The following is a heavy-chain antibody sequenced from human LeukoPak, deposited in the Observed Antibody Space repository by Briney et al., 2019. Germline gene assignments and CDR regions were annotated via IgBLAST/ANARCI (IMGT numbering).Heavy chain of an antibody. CDR1: GFTFSSYE. Sequence: GGSLRLSCAASGFTFSSYEINWVRQAPGKGLEWVSYISSSGSTRYYADSVKGRFTISRDNAKNSLYLQINSLRAEDTAVYYCARDLGQYYDTSDNWFDPWGQGTLVTVSS. D-gene: IGHD3-22*01. J-gene: IGHJ5*02. V-gene: IGHV3-48*03. CDR2: ISSSGSTR. CDR3: ARDLGQYYDTSDNWFDP.